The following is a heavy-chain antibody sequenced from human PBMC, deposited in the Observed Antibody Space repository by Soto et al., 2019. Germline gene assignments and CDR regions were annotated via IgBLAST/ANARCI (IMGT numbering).Heavy chain of an antibody. CDR1: GYTFTSYY. D-gene: IGHD3-10*01. CDR3: ARALWTMVRGVVNAFDI. CDR2: INPSGGST. J-gene: IGHJ3*02. Sequence: ASVTVSCKASGYTFTSYYMHWVRQAPGQGLEWMGIINPSGGSTSYAQKFQGRVTMTRDTSTSTVYMELSSLRSEDTAVYYCARALWTMVRGVVNAFDIWGQGTMVTVSS. V-gene: IGHV1-46*03.